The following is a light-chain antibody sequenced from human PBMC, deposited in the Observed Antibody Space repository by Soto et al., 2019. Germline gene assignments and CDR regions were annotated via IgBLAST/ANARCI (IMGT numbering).Light chain of an antibody. CDR1: SSDVGAYNF. J-gene: IGLJ2*01. CDR3: SSYTSTSPSLEV. V-gene: IGLV2-14*01. CDR2: EVN. Sequence: QSALTQPASVSGSPGQSITISCSGTSSDVGAYNFVSWYQQHPGKAPKLMIYEVNNRPSGVSNRFSGSKSGYTASLTISGLQAEDEADYYCSSYTSTSPSLEVFGGGTKLTVL.